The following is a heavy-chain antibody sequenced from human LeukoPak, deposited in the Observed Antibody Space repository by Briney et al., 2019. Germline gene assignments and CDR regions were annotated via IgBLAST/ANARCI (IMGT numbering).Heavy chain of an antibody. V-gene: IGHV4-39*07. CDR2: IYYSGST. Sequence: PSETLSLTCTVSGGSISSSSYYWGWIRQPPGKGLEWIGSIYYSGSTYYNLSLKSRVTISVDTSKNQFSLKLSSVTAADTAVYYCARGLHYYDSSGSISYWGQGTLVTVSS. D-gene: IGHD3-22*01. CDR1: GGSISSSSYY. J-gene: IGHJ4*02. CDR3: ARGLHYYDSSGSISY.